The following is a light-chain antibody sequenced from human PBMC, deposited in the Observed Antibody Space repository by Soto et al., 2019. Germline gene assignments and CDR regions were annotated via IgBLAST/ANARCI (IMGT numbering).Light chain of an antibody. Sequence: EVVLTQSPATLSLSPGERATLSCRASQSVSYHLAWYQQKPGQAPRLLIYDASNRATGIPARFSGSGSGTDFTLTINSREPEDFAVYYCQQRRNWPPVTFGGGTKVEIK. V-gene: IGKV3-11*01. J-gene: IGKJ4*01. CDR3: QQRRNWPPVT. CDR1: QSVSYH. CDR2: DAS.